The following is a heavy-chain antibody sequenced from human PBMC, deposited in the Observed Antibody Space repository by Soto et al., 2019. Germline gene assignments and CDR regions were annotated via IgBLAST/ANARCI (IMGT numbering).Heavy chain of an antibody. Sequence: QVQLVQSGAEVKKPGASVKVSCKASGYTFTDNGITWVRQAPGQGLEWMGWISCYNGDTKYAQKLQGRVSMTTDTSTSTAFMELTDLRADDTAVYFCARESTSGNFWHFYWGQGTLVTVSS. J-gene: IGHJ4*02. CDR1: GYTFTDNG. V-gene: IGHV1-18*01. CDR3: ARESTSGNFWHFY. D-gene: IGHD3-3*01. CDR2: ISCYNGDT.